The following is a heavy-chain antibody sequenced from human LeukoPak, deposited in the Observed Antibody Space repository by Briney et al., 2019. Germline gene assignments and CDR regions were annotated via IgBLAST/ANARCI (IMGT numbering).Heavy chain of an antibody. CDR1: GFTFSSYG. CDR3: ASQSYARFDP. D-gene: IGHD3-16*01. J-gene: IGHJ5*02. Sequence: PGGSLRLSCAASGFTFSSYGMHWVRQAPGKGLEWVAFIRYDGSNKYYADSVKGRFTISRDNSKNTLYLQMNSLRVEDTAVYYCASQSYARFDPWGQGTLVTVSS. V-gene: IGHV3-30*02. CDR2: IRYDGSNK.